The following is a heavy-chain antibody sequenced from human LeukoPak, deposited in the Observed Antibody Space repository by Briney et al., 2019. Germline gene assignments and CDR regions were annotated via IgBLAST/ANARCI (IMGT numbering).Heavy chain of an antibody. Sequence: SVKVSCKASGYTFTSYGINWVRQAPGQGLEWMGRIIPILGIANYAQKFQGRVTITADKSTSTAYMELSSLRSEDTAVYYCARPSVTMVRGVITKGAFDIWGQGTMVTVSS. J-gene: IGHJ3*02. CDR1: GYTFTSYG. CDR3: ARPSVTMVRGVITKGAFDI. D-gene: IGHD3-10*01. CDR2: IIPILGIA. V-gene: IGHV1-69*04.